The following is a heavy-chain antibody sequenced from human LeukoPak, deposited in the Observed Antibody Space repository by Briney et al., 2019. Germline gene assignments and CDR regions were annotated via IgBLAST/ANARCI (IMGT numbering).Heavy chain of an antibody. J-gene: IGHJ6*03. CDR3: ARVFAFWSGAFRNYYYMDV. CDR1: GYTFTGYY. Sequence: AASVKVSCKASGYTFTGYYMHWVRQAPGQGLEWMGWINPNSGGTNYAQKFQVRGTMTRDTSISTAYMELSRLRSDDTAVYYCARVFAFWSGAFRNYYYMDVWGKGTTVTVSS. D-gene: IGHD3-3*01. CDR2: INPNSGGT. V-gene: IGHV1-2*02.